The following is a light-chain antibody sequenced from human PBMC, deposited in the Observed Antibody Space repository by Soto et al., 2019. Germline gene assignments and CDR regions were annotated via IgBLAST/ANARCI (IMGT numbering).Light chain of an antibody. Sequence: IVMTRSPAPLSVPPGETATLSCRAPQTILRNLAWYQHKPGQPPRLLIYGASTRATGIPGRFSGSGSGTEFTLTISSLQSEDFAVYYCQHYYNWPRTFGQGTKVDIK. CDR2: GAS. CDR1: QTILRN. CDR3: QHYYNWPRT. J-gene: IGKJ1*01. V-gene: IGKV3-15*01.